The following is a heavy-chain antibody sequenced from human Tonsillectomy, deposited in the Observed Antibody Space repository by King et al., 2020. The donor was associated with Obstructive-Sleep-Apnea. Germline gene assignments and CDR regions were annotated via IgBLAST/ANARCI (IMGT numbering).Heavy chain of an antibody. CDR1: GDSISSSNW. CDR2: IYHSGST. D-gene: IGHD3-22*01. Sequence: VQLQESGPGLVKPSGTLSLTCAGSGDSISSSNWWGWGRPSPGKGLELIGEIYHSGSTNYNPSLKGRVTISVDKSQNQFSLKLSSLTAADTAVYYCARHYDSSGYYNYYWGQGALVTVSS. CDR3: ARHYDSSGYYNYY. J-gene: IGHJ4*02. V-gene: IGHV4-4*02.